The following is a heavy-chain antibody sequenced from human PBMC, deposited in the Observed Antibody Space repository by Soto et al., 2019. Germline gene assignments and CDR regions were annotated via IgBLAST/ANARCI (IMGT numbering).Heavy chain of an antibody. CDR3: ASSRGYSGYDGYFDY. CDR2: ISYDGSNK. J-gene: IGHJ4*02. V-gene: IGHV3-30-3*01. CDR1: GFTFSSYA. Sequence: AGGSLRLSCAASGFTFSSYAMHWVRQAPGKGLEWVAVISYDGSNKYYADSVKGRFTISRDNSKNTLYLQMNSLRAEDTAVYYCASSRGYSGYDGYFDYWGQGTLVTVSS. D-gene: IGHD5-12*01.